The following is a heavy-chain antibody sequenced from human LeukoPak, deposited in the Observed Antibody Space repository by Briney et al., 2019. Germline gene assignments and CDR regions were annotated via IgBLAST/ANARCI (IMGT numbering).Heavy chain of an antibody. V-gene: IGHV1-8*01. D-gene: IGHD2-2*01. CDR2: MNPNSGNT. CDR3: ALDELLSGGYYYYVDV. J-gene: IGHJ6*03. CDR1: GYTFTSYD. Sequence: ASVKVSFKASGYTFTSYDINWVRQATGQGLEWMGWMNPNSGNTGYAQKFQGRVTMTRNTSISTAYMELSSLRSEDTAVYYCALDELLSGGYYYYVDVWGKGTTVTVSS.